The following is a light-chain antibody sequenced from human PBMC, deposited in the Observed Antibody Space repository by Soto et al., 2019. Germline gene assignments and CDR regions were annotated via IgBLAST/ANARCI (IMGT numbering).Light chain of an antibody. CDR1: QSIAKF. Sequence: DIQMTQSPSSLSASVGDRVTITCRASQSIAKFLKWYQPVPGKAPKVLIYAASSLHSGVPSRFSGSGSGTDFTLTISSLQPEDFTTYYCQKSYSPPWTFGQGTKVDI. J-gene: IGKJ1*01. CDR3: QKSYSPPWT. CDR2: AAS. V-gene: IGKV1-39*01.